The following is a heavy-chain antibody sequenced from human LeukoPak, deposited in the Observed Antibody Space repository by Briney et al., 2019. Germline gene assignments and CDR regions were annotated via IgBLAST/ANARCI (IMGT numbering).Heavy chain of an antibody. V-gene: IGHV3-23*01. CDR3: AKDPGPSKGSYYYRDY. D-gene: IGHD1-26*01. J-gene: IGHJ4*02. Sequence: GGSLRLSCAASGFTFSSYAMSWVRQAPGKGLEWVSAISGSGGSTYYADPVKGRFTISRDNSKNTLYLQMNSLRAEDTAVYYCAKDPGPSKGSYYYRDYWGQGTLVTVSS. CDR2: ISGSGGST. CDR1: GFTFSSYA.